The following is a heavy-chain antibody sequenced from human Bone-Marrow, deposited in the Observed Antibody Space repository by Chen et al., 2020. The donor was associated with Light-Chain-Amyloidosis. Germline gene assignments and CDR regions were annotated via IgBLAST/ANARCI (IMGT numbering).Heavy chain of an antibody. CDR2: VRFDGSDK. D-gene: IGHD1-26*01. CDR3: AGSWRELLVSPYYYMDV. Sequence: VRLVESGGGVVRPGGSLRLSCTVSGFVFTTYGFQWVRQAPGKGLEWVSFVRFDGSDKYYADSVKGRFTISRDDSKNTLYLQMNSLRAEDTAVYYCAGSWRELLVSPYYYMDVWGKGTTVTVSS. V-gene: IGHV3-30*02. J-gene: IGHJ6*03. CDR1: GFVFTTYG.